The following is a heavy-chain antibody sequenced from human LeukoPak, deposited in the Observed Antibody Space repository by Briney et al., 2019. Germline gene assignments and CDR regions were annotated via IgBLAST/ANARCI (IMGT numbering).Heavy chain of an antibody. CDR2: INHSGST. CDR1: GGSFSGYY. CDR3: ARTTTVTTSANDY. Sequence: SETLSLTCAVYGGSFSGYYWSWIRQPPGKGLEWIGEINHSGSTNYNPSLKSRVTISVDTSKNQFSLKLSSVTAADTAVYYCARTTTVTTSANDYWGQGALVTVSS. V-gene: IGHV4-34*01. J-gene: IGHJ4*02. D-gene: IGHD4-17*01.